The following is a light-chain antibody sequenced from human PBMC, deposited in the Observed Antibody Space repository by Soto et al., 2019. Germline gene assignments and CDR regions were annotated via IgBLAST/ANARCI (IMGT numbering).Light chain of an antibody. CDR2: RAS. CDR1: QSISSY. V-gene: IGKV1-39*01. J-gene: IGKJ2*02. CDR3: QQSYTTPGT. Sequence: DIQMTQSPSSLSASVGDRVTITCRASQSISSYLNWYQHKPGKTPKLLIYRASSLQRGVPSRFSGSGSGTDFTLTISSLHPEDFATYYCQQSYTTPGTIGQGTKLEIK.